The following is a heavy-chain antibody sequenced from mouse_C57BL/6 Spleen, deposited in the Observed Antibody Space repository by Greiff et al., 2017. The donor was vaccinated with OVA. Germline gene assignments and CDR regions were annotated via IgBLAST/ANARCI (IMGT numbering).Heavy chain of an antibody. V-gene: IGHV1-53*01. J-gene: IGHJ2*01. Sequence: VQLQQPGTELVKPGASVKLSCTASGYTFTSYWMHCVKQRPGQGLEWIGNINPSNGGTNYNEKFKSKATLTVDTSSSTAYMQLSSLTSEDSAVYYCAGSRITTVVATENYCDYWGQGTTLTVSS. CDR2: INPSNGGT. CDR1: GYTFTSYW. D-gene: IGHD1-1*01. CDR3: AGSRITTVVATENYCDY.